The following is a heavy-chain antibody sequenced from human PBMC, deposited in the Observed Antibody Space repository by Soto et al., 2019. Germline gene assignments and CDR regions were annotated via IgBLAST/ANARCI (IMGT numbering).Heavy chain of an antibody. CDR2: IYYSGST. CDR3: ARGVYCSSTSCYPVDWFGP. Sequence: KPSETLSLTCTVSGGSISSSSYYWGWIRQPPGKGLEWIGSIYYSGSTYYNPSLKSRVTISVDTSKNQYSLKLSSVSAADTSVYYCARGVYCSSTSCYPVDWFGPWGQGTLVTVSS. J-gene: IGHJ5*02. V-gene: IGHV4-39*01. D-gene: IGHD2-2*01. CDR1: GGSISSSSYY.